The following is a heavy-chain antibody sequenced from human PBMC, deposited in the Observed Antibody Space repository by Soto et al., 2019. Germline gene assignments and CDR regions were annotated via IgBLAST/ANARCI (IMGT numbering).Heavy chain of an antibody. CDR1: GGSISSYY. V-gene: IGHV4-59*01. J-gene: IGHJ6*03. D-gene: IGHD2-8*01. CDR2: IYSSGST. Sequence: SETLSLTCTVSGGSISSYYWSWIRQPPGKGLEWIGYIYSSGSTDYNPSLKSRLTISVDTSKNQFSLKLTSVTAADTAVYYCSRGLMVYGIRGCYYMDVWGKGTTVTVSS. CDR3: SRGLMVYGIRGCYYMDV.